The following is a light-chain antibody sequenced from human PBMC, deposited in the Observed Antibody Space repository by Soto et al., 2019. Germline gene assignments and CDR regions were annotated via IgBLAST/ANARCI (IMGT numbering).Light chain of an antibody. J-gene: IGKJ1*01. CDR3: LQDYNYPRP. CDR2: ATS. Sequence: IQTTQCRSSLSASVGDRVTITGRQSQSISSYFNWYHLNPGTAPKLLTSATSSLQSGVPSRFSGSGSGRDFPLTISTLQPEDFAPYYCLQDYNYPRPFRQGTKVDIK. V-gene: IGKV1-6*01. CDR1: QSISSY.